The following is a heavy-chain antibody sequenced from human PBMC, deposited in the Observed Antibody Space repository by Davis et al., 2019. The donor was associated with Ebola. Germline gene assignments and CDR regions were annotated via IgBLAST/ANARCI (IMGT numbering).Heavy chain of an antibody. D-gene: IGHD4-23*01. V-gene: IGHV1-18*01. J-gene: IGHJ4*02. CDR3: ARASVVLAPFDY. Sequence: NVQGRVIMTSDTSTNTAYMDLGSLRSDDTAVYYCARASVVLAPFDYWGQGTLVTVSS.